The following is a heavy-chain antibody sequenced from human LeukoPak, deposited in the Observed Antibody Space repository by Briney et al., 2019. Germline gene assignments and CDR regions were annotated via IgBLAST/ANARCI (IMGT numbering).Heavy chain of an antibody. CDR1: GFTFSDYY. CDR2: ISNSGGTI. J-gene: IGHJ4*02. CDR3: VWGGYRSFDY. D-gene: IGHD3-16*02. V-gene: IGHV3-11*01. Sequence: GGSPRLSCAASGFTFSDYYINWIRQAPGKGLEWVSYISNSGGTIYYADSVKGRFTISRDNPKNSLYLQMNSLRAEDTAVYYCVWGGYRSFDYWGQGTLVTVSS.